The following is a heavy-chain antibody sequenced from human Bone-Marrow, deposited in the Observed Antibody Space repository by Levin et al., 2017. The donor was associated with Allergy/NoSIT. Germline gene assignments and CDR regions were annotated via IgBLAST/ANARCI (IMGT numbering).Heavy chain of an antibody. CDR3: ARAPYTRNYYYGLDV. Sequence: GSLRLSCTVSGDSISSYYWSWIRQSAGKGLEWIGRIYSSGSTNYSPSLKSRVTMSVDTSKNQFSLELSSVTAADTAVYYCARAPYTRNYYYGLDVWGQGTTVTVSS. D-gene: IGHD2-2*01. CDR1: GDSISSYY. V-gene: IGHV4-4*07. CDR2: IYSSGST. J-gene: IGHJ6*02.